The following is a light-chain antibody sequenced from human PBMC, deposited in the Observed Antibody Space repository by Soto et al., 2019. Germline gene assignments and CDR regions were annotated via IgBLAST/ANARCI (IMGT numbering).Light chain of an antibody. V-gene: IGKV3-20*01. Sequence: EIVLTQSPGTLSLSPGDRATLSCRASQSVTSSYLAWYQQKPGQAPRLLIYAASSRATGIPGRFSGSGSGTDFTLTISRLEPEDFAVYYCQQYGSSPRYTFGQGTKLEIK. CDR1: QSVTSSY. CDR3: QQYGSSPRYT. J-gene: IGKJ2*01. CDR2: AAS.